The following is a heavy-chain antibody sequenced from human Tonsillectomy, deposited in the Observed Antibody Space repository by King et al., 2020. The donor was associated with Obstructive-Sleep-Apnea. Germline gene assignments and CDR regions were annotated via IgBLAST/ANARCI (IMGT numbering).Heavy chain of an antibody. D-gene: IGHD2-21*01. CDR3: AHRRAYGRFDP. CDR1: GFSLRTTGVA. CDR2: IYWDDDK. J-gene: IGHJ5*02. V-gene: IGHV2-5*02. Sequence: ITLKESGPTLVKPTQTLTLTCTVSGFSLRTTGVAVGWIRQPPGTALEWLALIYWDDDKRYSPSLNSRLTITKDTSKNQVVLTMSSMDPVDTATYYCAHRRAYGRFDPWGQGTLVTVSS.